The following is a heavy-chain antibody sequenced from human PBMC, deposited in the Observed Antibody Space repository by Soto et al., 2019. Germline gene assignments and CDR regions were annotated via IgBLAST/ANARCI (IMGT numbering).Heavy chain of an antibody. CDR2: IYWDDDR. V-gene: IGHV2-5*02. CDR1: GFSLTTTGAG. J-gene: IGHJ3*01. CDR3: AHSAWYAFGF. Sequence: QITLKESGPPLVKPTQTLTLTCTFSGFSLTTTGAGVGWIRQPPGKALEWLALIYWDDDRRYSPSLKSRLTITKDTSKTQVVLTMTNMDPVDTATYFCAHSAWYAFGFWGQGTLVTVSS. D-gene: IGHD2-8*02.